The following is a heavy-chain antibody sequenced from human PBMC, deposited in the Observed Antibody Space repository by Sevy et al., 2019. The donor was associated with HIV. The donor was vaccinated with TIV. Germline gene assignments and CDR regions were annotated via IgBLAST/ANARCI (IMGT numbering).Heavy chain of an antibody. Sequence: GGSLRLSCAASGFAFSDYSMSWIRQAPGKGLEWVATLSFGCGKINYADSVKGRFTISIDNSKNSFYLQMDNLRVEDTALYYCAREGCTIPHYYWGQVTRVTVSS. D-gene: IGHD2-2*02. CDR1: GFAFSDYS. J-gene: IGHJ4*02. V-gene: IGHV3-23*01. CDR2: LSFGCGKI. CDR3: AREGCTIPHYY.